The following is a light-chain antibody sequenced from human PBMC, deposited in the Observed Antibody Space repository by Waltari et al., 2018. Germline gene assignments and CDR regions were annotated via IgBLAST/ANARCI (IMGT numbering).Light chain of an antibody. CDR2: DAS. V-gene: IGKV3-11*01. CDR3: QQRSNWLRT. CDR1: QSVSSY. J-gene: IGKJ1*01. Sequence: EIVLTQSPATLSLSPGERATLAGRASQSVSSYLAWYQQKPGQAPRLLIYDASNRATGIPARFSCRGSATDFTLTISSLEPEDFAVYYCQQRSNWLRTFGQGTKVEIK.